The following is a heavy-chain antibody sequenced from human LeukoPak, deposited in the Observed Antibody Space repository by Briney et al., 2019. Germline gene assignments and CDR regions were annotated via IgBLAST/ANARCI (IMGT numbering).Heavy chain of an antibody. J-gene: IGHJ3*02. V-gene: IGHV3-23*01. Sequence: GGSLRLSCAASGFTFSSFTMSWVRQAPGKGLEWVSSISGSGGSTQYADSVQGRFAISRDNSKNTLYLQMNSLRVEDTAVYFCARDPNGDYIGTFDMWGRGTMVSVSS. CDR2: ISGSGGST. CDR1: GFTFSSFT. D-gene: IGHD4-17*01. CDR3: ARDPNGDYIGTFDM.